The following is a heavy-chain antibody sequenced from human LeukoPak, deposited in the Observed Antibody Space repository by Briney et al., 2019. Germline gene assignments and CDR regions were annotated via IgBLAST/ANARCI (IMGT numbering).Heavy chain of an antibody. V-gene: IGHV4-59*01. Sequence: SETLSLTCTVPGGSISSYYWSWIRQPPGKGLEWVGYIYYSGSTNYNPSLKSRVTISVDTSKNQFSLKLSSVTAADTAVYYCARGRVDYVHYFDYWGQGTLVTVSS. CDR2: IYYSGST. D-gene: IGHD4-17*01. J-gene: IGHJ4*02. CDR1: GGSISSYY. CDR3: ARGRVDYVHYFDY.